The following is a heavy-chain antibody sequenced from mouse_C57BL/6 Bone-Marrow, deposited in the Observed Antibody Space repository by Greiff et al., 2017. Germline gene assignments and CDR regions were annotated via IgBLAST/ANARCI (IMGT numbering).Heavy chain of an antibody. Sequence: EVKLMESGGGLVQPGGSLKLSCAASGFTFSDYYMYWVRQTPEKRLEWVAYISNGGGSTYYPDTVKGRFTISRDNAKNTLYLQMSRLKSEDTAMYYCARLSNHWYFDVWGTGTTVTVSS. V-gene: IGHV5-12*01. CDR3: ARLSNHWYFDV. D-gene: IGHD2-5*01. CDR1: GFTFSDYY. CDR2: ISNGGGST. J-gene: IGHJ1*03.